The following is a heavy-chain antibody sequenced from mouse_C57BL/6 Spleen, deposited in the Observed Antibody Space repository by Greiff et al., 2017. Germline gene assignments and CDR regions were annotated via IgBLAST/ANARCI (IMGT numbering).Heavy chain of an antibody. CDR3: ASPSYYYGSRYFDV. Sequence: VKLMESGAELVKPGASVKMSCKASGYTFTTYPIEWMKQNHGKSLEWIGNFHPYNDDTKYNEKFKGKATLTVEKSSSTVYLELSRLTSDDSAVYYCASPSYYYGSRYFDVWGTGTTVTVSS. CDR1: GYTFTTYP. CDR2: FHPYNDDT. V-gene: IGHV1-47*01. J-gene: IGHJ1*03. D-gene: IGHD1-1*01.